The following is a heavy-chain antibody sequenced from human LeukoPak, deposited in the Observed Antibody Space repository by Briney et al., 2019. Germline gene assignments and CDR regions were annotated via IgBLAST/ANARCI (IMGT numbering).Heavy chain of an antibody. V-gene: IGHV3-7*01. CDR3: AREVGYYFDY. D-gene: IGHD3-10*01. CDR1: GFSFSTYW. Sequence: GGSLRLSRETSGFSFSTYWMSWVRQPPGKGLEWVANIRQDGSEKYYVDSVKGRFTISRDIAKQSVFLQMNSLRAEDTAVYYCAREVGYYFDYWGQGTLVTVSS. J-gene: IGHJ4*02. CDR2: IRQDGSEK.